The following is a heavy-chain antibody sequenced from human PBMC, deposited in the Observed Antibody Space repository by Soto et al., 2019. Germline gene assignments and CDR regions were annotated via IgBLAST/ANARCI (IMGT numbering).Heavy chain of an antibody. J-gene: IGHJ4*02. D-gene: IGHD3-16*01. CDR2: IKSKTDGGTT. CDR1: GLTFSNAW. V-gene: IGHV3-15*07. Sequence: PGGSLRLSCAAPGLTFSNAWMNWVRQAPGKGLEWVGRIKSKTDGGTTDYAAPVKGRFTISRDDSKTTLYLQMNSLKTEDTAVYYCTTDLHGGPRDYWGQGTLVTVSS. CDR3: TTDLHGGPRDY.